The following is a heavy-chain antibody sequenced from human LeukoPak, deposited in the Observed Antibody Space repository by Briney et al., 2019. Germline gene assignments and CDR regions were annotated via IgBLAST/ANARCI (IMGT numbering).Heavy chain of an antibody. J-gene: IGHJ6*02. V-gene: IGHV3-33*06. CDR3: AKRLAVAGYYYYGMDV. CDR1: GFTFSSYG. Sequence: GRSLRLSCAASGFTFSSYGMHWVRQAPGKGLEWVAVIWYDGSNKYYADSVKGRFTISRHNSKNTLYLQMNSLRAEDTAVYYCAKRLAVAGYYYYGMDVWGQGTTVTVSS. D-gene: IGHD6-19*01. CDR2: IWYDGSNK.